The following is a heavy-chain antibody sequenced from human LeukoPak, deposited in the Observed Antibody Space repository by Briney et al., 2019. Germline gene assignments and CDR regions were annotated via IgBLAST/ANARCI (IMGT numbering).Heavy chain of an antibody. CDR1: GFTFSSYE. J-gene: IGHJ4*02. D-gene: IGHD6-13*01. Sequence: GGSLRLSCAASGFTFSSYEVNWVRQAPGKGLEWVSYISTSGSTIYYADSVKGRFTISRDNAKNSLYLRMNSLRAEDTAVYYCARTADYSSSSYFARPFDYWGQGTLVTVSS. CDR3: ARTADYSSSSYFARPFDY. V-gene: IGHV3-48*03. CDR2: ISTSGSTI.